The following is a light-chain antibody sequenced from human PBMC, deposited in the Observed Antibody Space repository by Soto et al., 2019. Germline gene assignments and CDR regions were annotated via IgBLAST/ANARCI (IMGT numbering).Light chain of an antibody. CDR3: VLYMGSGTWV. CDR1: SGSVSTSSY. J-gene: IGLJ3*02. CDR2: NTY. Sequence: QAVVTQEPSFSVSPGGTVTLTCGLSSGSVSTSSYPAWYQQAPGQAPRTLIYNTYTRSSGVPDRFSGSILGTKAALTITGAQADDESDYYCVLYMGSGTWVFGGRTKLTVL. V-gene: IGLV8-61*01.